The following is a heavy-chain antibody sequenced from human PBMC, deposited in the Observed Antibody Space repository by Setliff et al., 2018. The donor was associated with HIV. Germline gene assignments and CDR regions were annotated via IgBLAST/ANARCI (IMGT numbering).Heavy chain of an antibody. J-gene: IGHJ3*02. Sequence: SETLSLTCTVSGGFISSSSNYWGWIRQPPGKGLEWIGNMHYSGTTYYNPSLKSRVKISVDTSKNQFSLNLRSVTAADTAVYYCARVALTVTGTSRRAFDIWGQGTMVTVSS. V-gene: IGHV4-39*07. CDR3: ARVALTVTGTSRRAFDI. CDR1: GGFISSSSNY. D-gene: IGHD1-7*01. CDR2: MHYSGTT.